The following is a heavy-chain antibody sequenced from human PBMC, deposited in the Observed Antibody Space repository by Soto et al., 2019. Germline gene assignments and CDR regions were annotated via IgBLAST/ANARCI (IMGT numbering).Heavy chain of an antibody. CDR3: ASEKTGLDV. Sequence: VQLVESGGGVVQPGRSLRLSCAASGFFFDSHAMHWVRQAPGKGLDWVAVISFDGTNKYFADSVKGRFTISRDNSNNTLYLQMNSLRAEDTAVYYCASEKTGLDVWGQGTTVTVSS. CDR2: ISFDGTNK. CDR1: GFFFDSHA. V-gene: IGHV3-30-3*01. J-gene: IGHJ6*02.